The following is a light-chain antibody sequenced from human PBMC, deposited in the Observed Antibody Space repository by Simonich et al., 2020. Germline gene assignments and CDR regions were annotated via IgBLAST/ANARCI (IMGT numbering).Light chain of an antibody. CDR2: EAS. V-gene: IGKV3D-20*01. J-gene: IGKJ1*01. Sequence: EIVLTQSPGTLSLSPGERATLSCRASQSVSSSYLAWYQQKPGLAPRLLIYEASSRATDIPERFSGSGSGTDFTLTISRLEPEDFAVYYCQQYGSSPETFGQGTKVEIK. CDR1: QSVSSSY. CDR3: QQYGSSPET.